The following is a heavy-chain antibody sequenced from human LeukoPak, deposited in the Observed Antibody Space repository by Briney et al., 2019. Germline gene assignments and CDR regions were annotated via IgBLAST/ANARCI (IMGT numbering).Heavy chain of an antibody. D-gene: IGHD6-19*01. CDR3: AKRTTSSGWYDLFDY. V-gene: IGHV3-23*01. CDR1: GFTLSSHW. Sequence: GGSLRLSCATSGFTLSSHWMHWVRQAPGKGLGWVSTISGSGDSTYYADSVKGRFTISTDNSKNTLYLQMNSLRAKDTAVYFCAKRTTSSGWYDLFDYWGQGTLVTVSS. CDR2: ISGSGDST. J-gene: IGHJ4*02.